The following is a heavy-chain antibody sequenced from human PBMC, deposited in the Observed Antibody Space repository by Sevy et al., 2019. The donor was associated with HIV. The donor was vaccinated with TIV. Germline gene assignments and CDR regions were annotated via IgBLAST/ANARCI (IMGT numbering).Heavy chain of an antibody. D-gene: IGHD3-22*01. CDR3: ARVDANYDKGFDP. J-gene: IGHJ5*02. Sequence: GGSLRLSCEASGFTFRSYEMNWVRQAPGKGLEWVSYISSSGSSIYYADSVKGRFTISRDNAKNSLYMQMNSLRAEDTAVYYCARVDANYDKGFDPWGQGTLVTVSS. V-gene: IGHV3-48*03. CDR1: GFTFRSYE. CDR2: ISSSGSSI.